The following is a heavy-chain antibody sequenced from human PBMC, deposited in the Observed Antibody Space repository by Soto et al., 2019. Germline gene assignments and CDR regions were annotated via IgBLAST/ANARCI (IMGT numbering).Heavy chain of an antibody. V-gene: IGHV1-2*04. CDR2: INPNSGGT. CDR1: GYTFTDYY. CDR3: ARAWRHYYGSGSFASPHPSDI. J-gene: IGHJ4*02. D-gene: IGHD3-10*01. Sequence: QVQLVQSGAEVKKPGASVKVSCKASGYTFTDYYLHWVRQAPGQGLEWMGWINPNSGGTHYAQKFQGWVTMTRDTSITTAYMELNRLTSDDTAVYYCARAWRHYYGSGSFASPHPSDIWGQGTLVTVSS.